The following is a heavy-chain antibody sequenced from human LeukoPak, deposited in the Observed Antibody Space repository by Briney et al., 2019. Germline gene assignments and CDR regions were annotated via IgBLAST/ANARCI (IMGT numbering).Heavy chain of an antibody. D-gene: IGHD2-2*01. Sequence: SGTLSLTCALSVVSLCGGAYCCRSIRQPPGKCMEWIGYIYYSARTYYNPSLKSRVTISVDTSKNQFSLKLSSVTAADTAVYYCARVYCSSTSCYRLPTYFDYWGQGTLVTVSS. CDR1: VVSLCGGAYC. CDR3: ARVYCSSTSCYRLPTYFDY. J-gene: IGHJ4*02. CDR2: IYYSART. V-gene: IGHV4-30-4*01.